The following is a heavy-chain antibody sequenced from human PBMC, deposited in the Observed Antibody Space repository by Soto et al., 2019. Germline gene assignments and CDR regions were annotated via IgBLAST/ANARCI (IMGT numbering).Heavy chain of an antibody. J-gene: IGHJ3*02. D-gene: IGHD3-3*01. Sequence: GASVKVSCKASGYTFTSYGISWVRQAPGQGLEWMGWISAYNDNTNYAQKLQGRVTMTTDTSTSTAYMELRSLRSDDTAVYYCARDDFWSGYYSIGAFDIWGQGTMVTVSS. CDR2: ISAYNDNT. V-gene: IGHV1-18*01. CDR3: ARDDFWSGYYSIGAFDI. CDR1: GYTFTSYG.